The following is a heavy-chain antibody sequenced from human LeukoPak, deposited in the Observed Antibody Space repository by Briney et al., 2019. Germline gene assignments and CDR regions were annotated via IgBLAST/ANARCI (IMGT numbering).Heavy chain of an antibody. CDR3: ATLTGGDDAFDI. D-gene: IGHD4-23*01. CDR1: GFSFSYQG. V-gene: IGHV4-4*02. CDR2: IYYTGST. J-gene: IGHJ3*02. Sequence: GSLRLSCAGSGFSFSYQGMTWVRQAPGKGLESIGNIYYTGSTYYNPSLKSRVTMSADTSRNQFSLKMSSVTAADTAVYYCATLTGGDDAFDIWGQGTMVTVSS.